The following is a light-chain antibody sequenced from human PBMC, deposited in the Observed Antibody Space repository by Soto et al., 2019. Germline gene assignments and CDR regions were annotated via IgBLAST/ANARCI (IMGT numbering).Light chain of an antibody. CDR3: QQTYSPPLT. CDR1: RDVGSD. J-gene: IGKJ3*01. V-gene: IGKV1-39*01. CDR2: DVS. Sequence: TQMTQSPWSLSASVGEQIIITCRASRDVGSDVSWYQQKPGEAPKLLIFDVSVLESGVPSRFSASGSETDFTLSITSLQPEDFATYYCQQTYSPPLTFGPGTKVDIK.